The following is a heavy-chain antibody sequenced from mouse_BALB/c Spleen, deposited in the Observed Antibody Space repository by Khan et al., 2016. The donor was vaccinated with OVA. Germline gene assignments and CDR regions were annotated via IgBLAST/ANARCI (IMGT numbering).Heavy chain of an antibody. Sequence: QVQLQQSGAELARPGASVKMSCKASGYTFTSYTIHWIKKRPGQGLEWIGYINPSNGYTNYNQKFKDKATLTTDKSSTPAYLQLSSLTSDDSAVYNCGRDGASKRNYGGLAYWGQGTRVTVSA. CDR1: GYTFTSYT. J-gene: IGHJ3*01. CDR2: INPSNGYT. CDR3: GRDGASKRNYGGLAY. V-gene: IGHV1-4*01. D-gene: IGHD1-2*01.